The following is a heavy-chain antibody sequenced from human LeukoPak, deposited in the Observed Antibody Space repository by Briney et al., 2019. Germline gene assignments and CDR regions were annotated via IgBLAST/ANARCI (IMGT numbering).Heavy chain of an antibody. CDR1: GYTFTSYG. D-gene: IGHD3-16*02. CDR3: ARVMNDYVWGSYRYTYYFDY. J-gene: IGHJ4*02. Sequence: GASVKVSCKASGYTFTSYGISWVRQAPGPGLEWIGWISAYNGNTNYAQKLQGRVTMTTDTSTSTAYMELSSLRSDDTAVYYCARVMNDYVWGSYRYTYYFDYWGQGTLVTVSS. CDR2: ISAYNGNT. V-gene: IGHV1-18*01.